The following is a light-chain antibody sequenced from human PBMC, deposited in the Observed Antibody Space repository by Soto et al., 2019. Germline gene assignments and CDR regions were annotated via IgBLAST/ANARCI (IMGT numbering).Light chain of an antibody. V-gene: IGLV1-44*01. CDR2: SNN. J-gene: IGLJ1*01. CDR1: SSNIGSNT. Sequence: VLTQPPSASGTPGQRVTISCSGSSSNIGSNTVNWYQQLPGTAPKLLAYSNNQRPSGVPDRFSGSKSGTSASLAISGLQSEDEADYYCAAWDDSLNGYVFGTGTKVTVL. CDR3: AAWDDSLNGYV.